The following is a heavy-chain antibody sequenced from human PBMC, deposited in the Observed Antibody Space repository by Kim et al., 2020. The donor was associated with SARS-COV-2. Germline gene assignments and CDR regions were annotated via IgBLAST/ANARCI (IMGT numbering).Heavy chain of an antibody. CDR3: ARGTGGGARY. Sequence: ENDYVDAVKARFTISRDKAKNSLYQQKNSLRAEDTAVYYCARGTGGGARYWGQGTLVTVSS. J-gene: IGHJ4*02. D-gene: IGHD2-15*01. V-gene: IGHV3-7*01. CDR2: EN.